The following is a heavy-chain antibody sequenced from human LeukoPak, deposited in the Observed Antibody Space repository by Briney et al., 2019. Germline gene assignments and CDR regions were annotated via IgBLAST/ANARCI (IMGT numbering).Heavy chain of an antibody. Sequence: ASVKVSCKASGGTFSSYAISWVRQAPRQGLEWMGGIIPIFGTANYAQKFQGRVTITADKSTSTAYMELSSLRSDDTAVYYCARVPAADPGYYGMDVWGQGTTVTVSS. CDR1: GGTFSSYA. D-gene: IGHD6-13*01. CDR2: IIPIFGTA. CDR3: ARVPAADPGYYGMDV. J-gene: IGHJ6*02. V-gene: IGHV1-69*06.